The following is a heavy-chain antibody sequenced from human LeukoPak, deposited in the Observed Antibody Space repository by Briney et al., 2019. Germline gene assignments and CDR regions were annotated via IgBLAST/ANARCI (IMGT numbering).Heavy chain of an antibody. CDR3: ARNTMVQGEHYYYYYMDV. J-gene: IGHJ6*03. V-gene: IGHV1-8*01. D-gene: IGHD3-10*01. CDR1: GYTFTSYD. Sequence: GASVKVSCKASGYTFTSYDINWVRQATGQGLEWMGWMNPNSGNTGYAQKFQGRVTMTRNTSISTAYMELSSLRSEDTAVYYCARNTMVQGEHYYYYYMDVWGKGTTVTVSS. CDR2: MNPNSGNT.